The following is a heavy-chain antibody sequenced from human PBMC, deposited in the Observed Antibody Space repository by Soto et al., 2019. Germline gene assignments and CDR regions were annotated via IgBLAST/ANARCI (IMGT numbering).Heavy chain of an antibody. D-gene: IGHD2-15*01. Sequence: SETLSLTCTVSGGSISSYYWSWIRQPPGKGLEWVGYIYYSGSTNYNPSLKSRVTISVDTSKNQFSLKLSSVTAADTAVYYCARVGISKWFDPWGQGTLVTVSS. CDR2: IYYSGST. V-gene: IGHV4-59*01. CDR3: ARVGISKWFDP. J-gene: IGHJ5*02. CDR1: GGSISSYY.